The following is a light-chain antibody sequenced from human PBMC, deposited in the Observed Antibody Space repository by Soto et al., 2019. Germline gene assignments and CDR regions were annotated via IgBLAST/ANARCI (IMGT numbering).Light chain of an antibody. CDR3: QHRDSWPLT. J-gene: IGKJ4*01. V-gene: IGKV3D-20*02. CDR1: QSVGRNY. CDR2: DAS. Sequence: EIVLTQSPGTLSLSPGESATLSCRASQSVGRNYLAWFQHKPDQAPRLLIYDASNRATGVPDRFSGSGSGTDFTLSVTRLEPEDFAVYYCQHRDSWPLTFGGGTKVEIK.